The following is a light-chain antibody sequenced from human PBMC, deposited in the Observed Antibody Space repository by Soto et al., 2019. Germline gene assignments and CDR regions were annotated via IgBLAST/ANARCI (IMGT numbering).Light chain of an antibody. J-gene: IGLJ1*01. CDR1: SSNIGAGYD. V-gene: IGLV1-40*01. CDR3: QSYDSSLSSYV. CDR2: GNS. Sequence: QSALTQPPSVSGAPGQRVTISCTGSSSNIGAGYDVHWYQQLPGTAPKLLIYGNSNRPSGVPDRFSGSQSGTSASLAITGLQAEDEADYYCQSYDSSLSSYVFGTGTKLTVL.